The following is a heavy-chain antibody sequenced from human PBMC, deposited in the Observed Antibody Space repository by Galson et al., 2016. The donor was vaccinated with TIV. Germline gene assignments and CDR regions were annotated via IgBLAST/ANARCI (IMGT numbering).Heavy chain of an antibody. D-gene: IGHD3-10*01. Sequence: LSLTCTVSGGSVSSNKYYWDWIRQPPGKGLEWIGKIYYSGSTHYSPSLKSRVIMSIDTSTNQFSLKLTSVTAADTAVYYCARRSWELLWGWFDHWGQGILVTVYS. CDR3: ARRSWELLWGWFDH. CDR1: GGSVSSNKYY. J-gene: IGHJ5*02. CDR2: IYYSGST. V-gene: IGHV4-39*01.